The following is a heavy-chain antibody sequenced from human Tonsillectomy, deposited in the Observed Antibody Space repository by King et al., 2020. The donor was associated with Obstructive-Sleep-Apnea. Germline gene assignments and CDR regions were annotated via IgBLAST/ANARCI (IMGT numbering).Heavy chain of an antibody. J-gene: IGHJ5*02. CDR1: GFTFSSYA. V-gene: IGHV3-30*04. CDR2: IKYDGGNK. Sequence: VQLVESGGGVVQPGRSLRLSCAASGFTFSSYAMHWVRQAPGQGLEWVAVIKYDGGNKYYGDSVKGRFTISRDNSKNTLYLQMNSLRAEDTAVYYCARVQDPLYGFGELYSWFDPWGQRTLVTVSS. CDR3: ARVQDPLYGFGELYSWFDP. D-gene: IGHD3-10*01.